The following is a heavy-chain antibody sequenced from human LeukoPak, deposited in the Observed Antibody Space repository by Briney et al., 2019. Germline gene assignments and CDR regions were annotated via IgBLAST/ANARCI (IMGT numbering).Heavy chain of an antibody. D-gene: IGHD3-22*01. Sequence: ASVKVSCKASGYTFSSYGITWVRQAPGQGLEWLGWISASNGNTNSAQNFQGRVTMTTDTSTGTAYLELRSLRSDDTAMYYCAREDYYESGGYYARAFRHWGQGTLVTVSS. J-gene: IGHJ1*01. CDR1: GYTFSSYG. CDR3: AREDYYESGGYYARAFRH. V-gene: IGHV1-18*01. CDR2: ISASNGNT.